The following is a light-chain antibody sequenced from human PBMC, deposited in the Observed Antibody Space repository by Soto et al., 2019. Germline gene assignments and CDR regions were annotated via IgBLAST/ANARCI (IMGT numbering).Light chain of an antibody. CDR2: DAS. CDR3: RQRSNWPPLT. Sequence: EIVLTQSPATLSLSPGDRATLSCRASQGVSNYLAWYQQKPGKAPRLLIYDASNMATGIPARFSGSGSGTEFTLTTSSLEPADFAVYYCRQRSNWPPLTFGGGTKVEIK. J-gene: IGKJ4*01. CDR1: QGVSNY. V-gene: IGKV3-11*01.